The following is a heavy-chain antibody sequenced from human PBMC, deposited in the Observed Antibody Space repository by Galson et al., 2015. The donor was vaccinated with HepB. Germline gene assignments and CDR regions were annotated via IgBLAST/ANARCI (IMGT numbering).Heavy chain of an antibody. CDR3: ATAADKYVDY. J-gene: IGHJ4*02. D-gene: IGHD6-25*01. Sequence: SVKVSCKASGGTFSSYAISWVRQAPGQGLEWMGIIDPNDGSANYTEKFQGRAIMTSDTSTSTVSMELSSLRSEDTAMHYCATAADKYVDYWGQGTLVTVSP. CDR1: GGTFSSYA. CDR2: IDPNDGSA. V-gene: IGHV1-69*04.